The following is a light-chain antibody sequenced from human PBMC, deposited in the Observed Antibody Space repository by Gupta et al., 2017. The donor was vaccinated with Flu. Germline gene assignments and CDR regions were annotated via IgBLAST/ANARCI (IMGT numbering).Light chain of an antibody. CDR3: QQYYSLPFRLT. J-gene: IGKJ4*01. Sequence: VMWMTQSPSLLSASTGDRVSISCRMSQGISSYLAWYQQKPGKAPEMLINAASTLQRGVRSRFSGSGSGTEFTITISSLQSEDFATYYCQQYYSLPFRLTFGGGTKVEIK. CDR2: AAS. V-gene: IGKV1D-8*01. CDR1: QGISSY.